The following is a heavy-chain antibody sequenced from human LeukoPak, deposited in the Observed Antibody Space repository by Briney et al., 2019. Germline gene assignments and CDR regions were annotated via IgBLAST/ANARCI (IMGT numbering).Heavy chain of an antibody. CDR2: IYTSGST. CDR3: ARAADFWGSYPIYYFDY. CDR1: GGSISSGSYY. D-gene: IGHD3-3*01. Sequence: SETLSLTCTVSGGSISSGSYYWSWIRQPAGKGLEWIGRIYTSGSTNYNPSLKSRVTISVDTSKNQFSLKLTSVTAADTAVYYCARAADFWGSYPIYYFDYWGQGTLVTVS. V-gene: IGHV4-61*02. J-gene: IGHJ4*02.